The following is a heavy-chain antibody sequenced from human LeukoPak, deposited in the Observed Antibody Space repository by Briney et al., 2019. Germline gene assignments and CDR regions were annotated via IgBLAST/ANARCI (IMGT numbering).Heavy chain of an antibody. CDR1: GFTLQDYF. V-gene: IGHV3-11*04. CDR2: ISSSGSTI. J-gene: IGHJ4*02. Sequence: GGSLRHPCAASGFTLQDYFMSWIRQAPGKGLAWVSYISSSGSTIYYADSVKGRFTISRENAKYSLYLQMNSLRAEDTAVYYCARGWSASANDYWGQGTLVTVSS. D-gene: IGHD2-15*01. CDR3: ARGWSASANDY.